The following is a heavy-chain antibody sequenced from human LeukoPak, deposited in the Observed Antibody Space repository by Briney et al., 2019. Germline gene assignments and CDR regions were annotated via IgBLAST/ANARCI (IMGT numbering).Heavy chain of an antibody. D-gene: IGHD4-17*01. J-gene: IGHJ4*02. V-gene: IGHV3-48*03. CDR1: GFTFSSYE. CDR2: ISSSGSTI. CDR3: ARENGDYFDY. Sequence: PGGSLRLSCAASGFTFSSYEMNWVRQAPGKGLEWVSYISSSGSTIYYADSVKGRFTISRDNAKNSLYLQMNSLRAEDTAVYYCARENGDYFDYWGQGTLVTVSS.